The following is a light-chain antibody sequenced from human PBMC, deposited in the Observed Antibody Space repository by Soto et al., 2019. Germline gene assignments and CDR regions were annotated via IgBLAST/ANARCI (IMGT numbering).Light chain of an antibody. CDR3: QNYNRAPWT. Sequence: DIQMTQSPSSLSASVGDRVTISCRASEDISNYLAWYQQKPGKVPKLLIYGASTLQSGVPSRFSGSGSGTDVTLTISSLQTEDVSTYYCQNYNRAPWTFGQGTKLESK. CDR1: EDISNY. V-gene: IGKV1-27*01. CDR2: GAS. J-gene: IGKJ1*01.